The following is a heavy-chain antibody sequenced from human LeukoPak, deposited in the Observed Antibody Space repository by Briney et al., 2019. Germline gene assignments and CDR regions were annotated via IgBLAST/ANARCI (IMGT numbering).Heavy chain of an antibody. Sequence: SETLSLTCTISGGSISNYYWSWIRQPPGKGLEWIGYIYHSGSTYYNPSLKSRVTISVDRSKNQFSLKLSSVTAADTAVYYCARGGHNPFDYWGQGTLVTVSS. V-gene: IGHV4-59*12. CDR1: GGSISNYY. D-gene: IGHD1-1*01. CDR3: ARGGHNPFDY. CDR2: IYHSGST. J-gene: IGHJ4*02.